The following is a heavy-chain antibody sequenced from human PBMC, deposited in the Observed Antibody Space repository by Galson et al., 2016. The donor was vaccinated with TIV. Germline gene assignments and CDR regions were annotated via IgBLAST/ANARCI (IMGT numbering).Heavy chain of an antibody. CDR2: FNPDSGAT. Sequence: CKASGYIFINYYIHWVRQAPGQGLEWLGWFNPDSGATQYAQKFQGRVTMTRDTSISTAYMELRRLISDDTAVYYCARVNWARAFDYWGQGT. V-gene: IGHV1-2*02. J-gene: IGHJ4*02. CDR1: GYIFINYY. CDR3: ARVNWARAFDY. D-gene: IGHD7-27*01.